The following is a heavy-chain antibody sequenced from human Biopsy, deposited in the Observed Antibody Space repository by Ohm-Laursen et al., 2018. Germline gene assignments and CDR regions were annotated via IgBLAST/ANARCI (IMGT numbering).Heavy chain of an antibody. J-gene: IGHJ6*02. CDR2: LDLGDYK. D-gene: IGHD6-13*01. CDR1: GFSLSARGMC. V-gene: IGHV2-70*11. CDR3: ARTPILIVSAGLVYRHRRHLQGMDV. Sequence: PTQTLTLTCSFSGFSLSARGMCVSWIRQAPGKALEWLARLDLGDYKDYSASLQTKLSISKDTSNDQVVLTVNNVDPADTATYYCARTPILIVSAGLVYRHRRHLQGMDVWGQGIAVTVS.